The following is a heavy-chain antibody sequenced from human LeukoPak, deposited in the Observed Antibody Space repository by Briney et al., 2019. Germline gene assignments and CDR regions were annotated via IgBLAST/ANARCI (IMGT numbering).Heavy chain of an antibody. CDR1: GFTFSSYS. CDR3: ARDPVRGAVAFDI. CDR2: ISSSSSYI. J-gene: IGHJ3*02. V-gene: IGHV3-21*01. Sequence: GGFLRLSCAASGFTFSSYSMNWVRQAPGKGLEWVSSISSSSSYIYYADSVKGRFTISRDNAKNSLYLQMNSLRAEDTAVYYCARDPVRGAVAFDIWGQGTMVTVSS. D-gene: IGHD3-10*01.